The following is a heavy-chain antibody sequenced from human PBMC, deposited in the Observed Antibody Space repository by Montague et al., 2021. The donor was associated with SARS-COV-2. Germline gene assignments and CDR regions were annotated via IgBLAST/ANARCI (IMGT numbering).Heavy chain of an antibody. CDR2: IFYTGST. Sequence: SETLSITCTVSGXSINTYYWNWIRQPPGKGLEWLGSIFYTGSTNYNPSLKSRVTISLDTSKNQFFLKVTSVTAADTAVYYCARQAAGSYFYYGVDVWGQGTTVTVSS. V-gene: IGHV4-59*12. CDR3: ARQAAGSYFYYGVDV. CDR1: GXSINTYY. J-gene: IGHJ6*02. D-gene: IGHD6-13*01.